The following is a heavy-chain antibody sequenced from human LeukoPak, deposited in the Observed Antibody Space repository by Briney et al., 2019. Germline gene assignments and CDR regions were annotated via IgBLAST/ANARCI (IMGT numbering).Heavy chain of an antibody. J-gene: IGHJ4*02. D-gene: IGHD5-24*01. CDR3: ARDYKYAFDN. Sequence: GGSLRLSCEASGFTFKDYWMTWVRQAPGKGPEWISYIGIDSGNTNYADSVKGRFTISGDKAKNSLYLQMNSLRVEDTAVYYCARDYKYAFDNWGQGTLVTVSS. CDR2: IGIDSGNT. V-gene: IGHV3-11*06. CDR1: GFTFKDYW.